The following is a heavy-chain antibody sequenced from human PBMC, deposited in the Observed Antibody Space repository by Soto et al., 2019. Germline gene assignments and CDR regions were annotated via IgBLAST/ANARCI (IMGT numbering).Heavy chain of an antibody. CDR1: GYTFTSYY. CDR3: ARAWCRGCMPHALDY. CDR2: INPSGGST. D-gene: IGHD2-8*01. V-gene: IGHV1-46*01. Sequence: GASVKVSCKASGYTFTSYYMHWVRQAPGQGLEWMGIINPSGGSTSYAQKFQGRVTMTRDTSTSTVYMELSSLRSEDTAVYYCARAWCRGCMPHALDYWGQGTLVTVSS. J-gene: IGHJ4*02.